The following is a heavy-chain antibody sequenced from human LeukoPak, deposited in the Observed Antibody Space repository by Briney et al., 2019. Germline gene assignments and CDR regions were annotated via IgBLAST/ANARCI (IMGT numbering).Heavy chain of an antibody. D-gene: IGHD3-9*01. Sequence: LETLFLTCTVSVGSISSYSWSWIRQPPGKGVGWIGYIYHSRSTNSTPSLESRVTLSVDTSKSQFSLKLSAVTAADTAVSYCAIGVFAWLMDYWGQGTLVTVSS. V-gene: IGHV4-59*01. CDR3: AIGVFAWLMDY. CDR1: VGSISSYS. CDR2: IYHSRST. J-gene: IGHJ4*02.